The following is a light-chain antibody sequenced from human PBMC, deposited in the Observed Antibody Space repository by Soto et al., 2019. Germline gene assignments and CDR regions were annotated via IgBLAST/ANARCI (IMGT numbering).Light chain of an antibody. V-gene: IGLV1-51*01. J-gene: IGLJ1*01. CDR1: SSNIGGNS. CDR2: DDN. Sequence: QSVRTQPASVSSSPGQTIPISCSGSSSNIGGNSVSWYQQLPGTAPKLLIYDDNKRPSGIPDRFSGSKSGTSATLGITGFQTGDEADYYCGSWDSSLSAYVLGTGTKATVL. CDR3: GSWDSSLSAYV.